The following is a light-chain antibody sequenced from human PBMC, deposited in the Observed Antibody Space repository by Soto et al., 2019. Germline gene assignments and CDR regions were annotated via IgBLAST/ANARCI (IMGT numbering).Light chain of an antibody. Sequence: QSALTQPPSVSWSPGQSVTISCTGTSYDIDDFNRVSWYQQSPGTAPKLMIFDVTNRPSGVPDRFSGSRSGNTASLTISGLQADDEADYYCSSYTSGGTPQVVFGGGTKLTVL. CDR1: SYDIDDFNR. V-gene: IGLV2-18*02. CDR3: SSYTSGGTPQVV. J-gene: IGLJ2*01. CDR2: DVT.